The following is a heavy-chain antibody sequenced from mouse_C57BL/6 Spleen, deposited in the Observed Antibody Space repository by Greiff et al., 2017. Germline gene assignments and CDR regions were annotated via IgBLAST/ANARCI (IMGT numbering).Heavy chain of an antibody. J-gene: IGHJ3*01. CDR2: IYPRRGNT. CDR1: GYTFTSYG. D-gene: IGHD2-3*01. Sequence: QVQLQQSGAELARPGASVKLSCKASGYTFTSYGISWVKQRTGQGLEWIGEIYPRRGNTYYNEKFKGKATLTADKSSRTAYMELRSLTSEDSAVYFCARGDDGYYAFAYWGQGTLVTVSA. CDR3: ARGDDGYYAFAY. V-gene: IGHV1-81*01.